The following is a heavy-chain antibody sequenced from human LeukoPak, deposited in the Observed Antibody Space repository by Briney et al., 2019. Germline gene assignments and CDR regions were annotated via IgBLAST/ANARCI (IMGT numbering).Heavy chain of an antibody. CDR1: GGSISSSSYY. V-gene: IGHV4-39*07. D-gene: IGHD6-19*01. CDR3: ARRYSSGWYAGGGGFDY. CDR2: INHSGST. Sequence: SETLSLTCTVSGGSISSSSYYWSWIRQPPGKGLEWIGEINHSGSTNYNPSLKSRVTISVDTSKNQFSLKLSSVTAADTAVYYCARRYSSGWYAGGGGFDYWGQGTLVTVSS. J-gene: IGHJ4*02.